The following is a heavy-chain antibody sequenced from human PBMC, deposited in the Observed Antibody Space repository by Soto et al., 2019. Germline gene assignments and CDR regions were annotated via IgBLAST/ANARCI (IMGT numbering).Heavy chain of an antibody. J-gene: IGHJ4*02. Sequence: ASVKVSCKASGYTFTSYAMHWVRQAPGQRLEWMGWINAGNGNTKYSQKFQGRVTITRDTSASTAYMELSSLRSEDTAVYYCSREVSYDFWSGYLNWGQGTLVTVSS. D-gene: IGHD3-3*01. CDR2: INAGNGNT. CDR1: GYTFTSYA. V-gene: IGHV1-3*01. CDR3: SREVSYDFWSGYLN.